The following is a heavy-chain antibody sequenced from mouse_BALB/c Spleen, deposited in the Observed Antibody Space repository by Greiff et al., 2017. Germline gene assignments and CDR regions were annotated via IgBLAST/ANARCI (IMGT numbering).Heavy chain of an antibody. CDR1: GFTFSSYA. D-gene: IGHD3-3*01. CDR2: ISSGSSTI. J-gene: IGHJ3*01. V-gene: IGHV5-17*02. CDR3: ASGAGSFAY. Sequence: EVQRVESGGGLVKPGGSLKLSCAASGFTFSSYAMSWVRQTPEKRLEWVAYISSGSSTIYYADTVKGRFTISRDNPKNTLFLQMTSLRSEDTAMYYCASGAGSFAYWGQGTLVTVSA.